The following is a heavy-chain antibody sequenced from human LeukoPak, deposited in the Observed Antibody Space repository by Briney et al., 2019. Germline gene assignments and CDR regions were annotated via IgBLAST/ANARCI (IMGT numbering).Heavy chain of an antibody. CDR1: GGTFSSYA. CDR3: ARGSSSWIDYFDY. V-gene: IGHV1-69*13. J-gene: IGHJ4*02. CDR2: IIPIFGTA. D-gene: IGHD6-13*01. Sequence: ASVKVSCKASGGTFSSYAISWVRQAPGQGLEWMGGIIPIFGTANYAQKFQGRVTITADESTSTAYVELSSLRSEDTAVYYCARGSSSWIDYFDYWGQGTLVTVSS.